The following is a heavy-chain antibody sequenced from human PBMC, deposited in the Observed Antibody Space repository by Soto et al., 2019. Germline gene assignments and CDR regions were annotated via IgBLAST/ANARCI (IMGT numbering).Heavy chain of an antibody. J-gene: IGHJ5*02. Sequence: SETLSLTCTVSGGSISSYYWSWIRQPPGKGLEWIGYIYYSGSTNYNPSLKSRVTISVDTAKNQFSLKLSSVTAADTAVYYCARGGYSYGAGGSWFDPWGQGTLVTVSS. CDR3: ARGGYSYGAGGSWFDP. CDR2: IYYSGST. D-gene: IGHD5-18*01. V-gene: IGHV4-59*01. CDR1: GGSISSYY.